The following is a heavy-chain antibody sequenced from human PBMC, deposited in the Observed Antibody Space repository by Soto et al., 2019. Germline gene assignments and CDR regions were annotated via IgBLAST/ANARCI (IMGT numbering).Heavy chain of an antibody. V-gene: IGHV1-18*01. J-gene: IGHJ4*02. Sequence: ASVKVSCKASGYTFTSYGISWVRQAPGQGLEWMGWISAYNGNTNYAQKLQGRVTMTTDTSTSTAYMELRSLRSDDTAVYYCAREESVYCSGGSCYQFDYWGQGTLVTVSA. CDR3: AREESVYCSGGSCYQFDY. CDR2: ISAYNGNT. CDR1: GYTFTSYG. D-gene: IGHD2-15*01.